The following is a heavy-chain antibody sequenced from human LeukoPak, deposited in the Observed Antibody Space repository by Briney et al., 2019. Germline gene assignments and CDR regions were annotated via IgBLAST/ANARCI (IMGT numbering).Heavy chain of an antibody. J-gene: IGHJ4*02. CDR3: ASGPSPEGY. Sequence: GASVNVSCKGSGYTFTSYDINWVRQARGQGVEGMGLMNPNNGNTGYAQKSQGRVTLTRNTFIRTAYMELSSLRSEATAVYYCASGPSPEGYWGQGTLVTVSS. CDR1: GYTFTSYD. CDR2: MNPNNGNT. V-gene: IGHV1-8*03.